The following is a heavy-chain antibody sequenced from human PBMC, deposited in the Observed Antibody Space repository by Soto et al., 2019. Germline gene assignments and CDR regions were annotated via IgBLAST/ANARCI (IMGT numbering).Heavy chain of an antibody. Sequence: PSETLSLTCTVSGGSISSGGYYWSWIRQHPGKGLEWIGYIYYSGSTYYNPSLKSRVTISVDTSKNQFSLKLSSVTAADTAVYYCARGRPPYGDYVYPDYWGQGTLVSVSS. CDR3: ARGRPPYGDYVYPDY. D-gene: IGHD4-17*01. J-gene: IGHJ4*02. V-gene: IGHV4-31*03. CDR2: IYYSGST. CDR1: GGSISSGGYY.